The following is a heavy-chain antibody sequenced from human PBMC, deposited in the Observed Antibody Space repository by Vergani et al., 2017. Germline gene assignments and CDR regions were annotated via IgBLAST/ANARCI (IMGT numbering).Heavy chain of an antibody. CDR3: ARXGWDCSGISCFLRAGEFYYMDV. CDR1: GFKFSQFG. D-gene: IGHD2-15*01. V-gene: IGHV3-33*05. Sequence: QVQLVESGGGVVQPGTSLRLSCEASGFKFSQFGMHWVRQGPGKGLEWVAFISYDGSKTQYADSEKGRVTISRDNSKNTVGLEMSSLRVDNTATYYCARXGWDCSGISCFLRAGEFYYMDVWGQGTTVTVSS. J-gene: IGHJ6*03. CDR2: ISYDGSKT.